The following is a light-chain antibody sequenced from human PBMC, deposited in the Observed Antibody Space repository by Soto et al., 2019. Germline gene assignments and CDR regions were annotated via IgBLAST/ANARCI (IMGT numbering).Light chain of an antibody. J-gene: IGKJ5*01. V-gene: IGKV3-15*01. CDR3: QQYNNWPPIT. Sequence: EIVLANSLATLSVSARDGGTPXSRSSQSGSSNVAWYQQKPGQAPRLLIYGASTRATGIPARFSGSGSGTEFTLTISSLQSEDVAVYYCQQYNNWPPITFGQGTRLEIK. CDR2: GAS. CDR1: QSGSSN.